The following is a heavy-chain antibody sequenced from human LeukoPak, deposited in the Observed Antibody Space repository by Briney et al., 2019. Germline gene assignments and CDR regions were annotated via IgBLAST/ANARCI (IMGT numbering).Heavy chain of an antibody. J-gene: IGHJ4*02. V-gene: IGHV4-4*07. CDR2: IYTSGST. D-gene: IGHD3-10*01. CDR3: AREGSLAYYYGSGGYGFDY. CDR1: GGSISSYY. Sequence: SETLSLTCTVPGGSISSYYWSWIRQPAGKGLEWIGRIYTSGSTNYNPSLKSRVTMSVDTSKNQFSLKLSSVTAADTAVYYCAREGSLAYYYGSGGYGFDYWGQGTLVTVSS.